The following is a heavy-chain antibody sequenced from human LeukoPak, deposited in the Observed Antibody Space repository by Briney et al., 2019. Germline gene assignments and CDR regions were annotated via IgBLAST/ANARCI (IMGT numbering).Heavy chain of an antibody. Sequence: GGSLRLSCAASGFTFSSCAMSWVRQAPGKGLEWVSAISGSGGSTYYADSVKGRFTISRDNSKNTLYLQMNSLRAEDTAVYYCAKGPRGYCSSTSCYGNIYFDYWGQGTLVTVSS. D-gene: IGHD2-2*01. CDR2: ISGSGGST. J-gene: IGHJ4*02. CDR1: GFTFSSCA. V-gene: IGHV3-23*01. CDR3: AKGPRGYCSSTSCYGNIYFDY.